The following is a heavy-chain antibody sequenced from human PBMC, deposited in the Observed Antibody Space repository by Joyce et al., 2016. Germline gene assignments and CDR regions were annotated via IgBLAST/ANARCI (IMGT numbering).Heavy chain of an antibody. V-gene: IGHV3-7*01. CDR3: ARHAFWRLDL. Sequence: DVQLVDSGGDLVQPGESLRLSCAASGFTFTDYWMTWIRQAPGKGLEWVAHIRPDGGEKYYVDSRKGRFTISRDNAKNSLFLQMNNLGAGDTAVYYCARHAFWRLDLWGQGTLVTVSA. J-gene: IGHJ5*02. CDR1: GFTFTDYW. CDR2: IRPDGGEK. D-gene: IGHD3-3*01.